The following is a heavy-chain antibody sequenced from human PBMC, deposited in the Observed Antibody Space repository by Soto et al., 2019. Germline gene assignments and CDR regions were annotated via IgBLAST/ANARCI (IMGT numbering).Heavy chain of an antibody. Sequence: ASVKVSCKASGYTFTGYYMHWVRQAPGQGLEWMGWINPNSGGTNYAQKFQGRVTMTRDTSISTAYMELSRLTSDDTAVYYCASAAVTGTAGLDFWGQGTQVTVSS. CDR1: GYTFTGYY. CDR3: ASAAVTGTAGLDF. D-gene: IGHD6-19*01. J-gene: IGHJ4*02. CDR2: INPNSGGT. V-gene: IGHV1-2*02.